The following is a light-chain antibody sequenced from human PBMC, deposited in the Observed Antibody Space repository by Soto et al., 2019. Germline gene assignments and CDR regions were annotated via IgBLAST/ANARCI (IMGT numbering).Light chain of an antibody. CDR2: AAS. V-gene: IGKV1-12*01. CDR3: QQPNSFPLT. CDR1: QDISSW. Sequence: DIQMTQSPSSVSASVGDRVTITCRASQDISSWLAWYQQKPGKAPKLLIYAASSLHSGVPPRFSGSESGTDFTLTISSLQPEDSASYYCQQPNSFPLTFGGGTKVEIK. J-gene: IGKJ4*01.